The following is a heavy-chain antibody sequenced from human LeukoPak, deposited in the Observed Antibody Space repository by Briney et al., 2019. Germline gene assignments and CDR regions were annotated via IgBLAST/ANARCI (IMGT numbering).Heavy chain of an antibody. Sequence: SVKVSCKASGGTFSSYAISWVRQAPGQGLEWMGGIIPIFGTANYAQKFQGRVTITADESTSTAYMVLSSLRSEDTAVYYCARSRNYDFWAGAFDIWGQGTMVTVSS. CDR1: GGTFSSYA. CDR3: ARSRNYDFWAGAFDI. D-gene: IGHD3-3*01. V-gene: IGHV1-69*13. J-gene: IGHJ3*02. CDR2: IIPIFGTA.